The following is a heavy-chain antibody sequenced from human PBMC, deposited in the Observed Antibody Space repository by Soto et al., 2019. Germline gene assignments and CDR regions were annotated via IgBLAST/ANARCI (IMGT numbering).Heavy chain of an antibody. J-gene: IGHJ5*02. CDR1: GGSISSYY. V-gene: IGHV4-59*01. CDR2: IYYSGST. D-gene: IGHD2-15*01. CDR3: ARVRLVRKMVVAATPDWWFDP. Sequence: SETLSLTCTVSGGSISSYYWSWIRQPPGKGLEWIGYIYYSGSTNYNPSLKSRVTISVDTSKNQFSLKLSSVTAADTAVYYCARVRLVRKMVVAATPDWWFDPWGQGTLVTVSS.